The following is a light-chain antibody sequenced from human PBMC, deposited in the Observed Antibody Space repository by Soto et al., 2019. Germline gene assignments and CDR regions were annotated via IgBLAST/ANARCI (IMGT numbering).Light chain of an antibody. CDR2: GAS. CDR1: QSITSY. V-gene: IGKV1-39*01. J-gene: IGKJ5*01. Sequence: DIQMTQSPSSLSASVGDRVTITCRASQSITSYLNWYQQKLGKAPKLLIYGASSLQSGVPSRFSGSGSGTDFTLTISSLQPEDFATYYCQQSYGTPTFSQGTRLEIK. CDR3: QQSYGTPT.